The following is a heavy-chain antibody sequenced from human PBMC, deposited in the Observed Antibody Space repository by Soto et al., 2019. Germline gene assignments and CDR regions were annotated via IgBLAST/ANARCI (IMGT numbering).Heavy chain of an antibody. CDR3: AKGSGSSWTYYYYYYMDV. V-gene: IGHV3-23*01. J-gene: IGHJ6*03. CDR1: GFTFSRYA. Sequence: PGGSLRLSCAASGFTFSRYAMSWVRQAPGKGLEWVSAISGSGGGTDYADSVKGRLTITRDNSKNTLYLQMSSLRAEDTAVYYCAKGSGSSWTYYYYYYMDVWGKGTTVTVSS. D-gene: IGHD6-13*01. CDR2: ISGSGGGT.